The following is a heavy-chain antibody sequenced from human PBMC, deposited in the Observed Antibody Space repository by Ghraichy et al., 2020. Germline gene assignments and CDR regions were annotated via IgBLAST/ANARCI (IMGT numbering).Heavy chain of an antibody. CDR1: GGSFSGYY. CDR2: INHSGST. J-gene: IGHJ5*02. V-gene: IGHV4-34*01. D-gene: IGHD3-10*01. Sequence: SETLSLTCAVYGGSFSGYYWSWIRQPPGKGLEWIGEINHSGSTNYNPSLKSRVTISVDTSKNQFSLKLSSVTAADTAVYYCARGALWFGELPGFDPWGQGTLVTVSS. CDR3: ARGALWFGELPGFDP.